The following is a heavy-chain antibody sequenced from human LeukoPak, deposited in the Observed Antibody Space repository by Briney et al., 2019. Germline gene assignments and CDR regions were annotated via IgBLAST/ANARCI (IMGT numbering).Heavy chain of an antibody. CDR3: ARRVGFYGSGSLNCFDP. Sequence: SETLSLTCSVSGGSIGSSSYYWGWIRQPPGKGLEWIGSIFRTGSTYYSASLKSRVSISVDTSKNHIALKVTSVTAADTAVYFCARRVGFYGSGSLNCFDPWGQGILVSVSS. V-gene: IGHV4-39*02. J-gene: IGHJ5*01. D-gene: IGHD3-10*01. CDR1: GGSIGSSSYY. CDR2: IFRTGST.